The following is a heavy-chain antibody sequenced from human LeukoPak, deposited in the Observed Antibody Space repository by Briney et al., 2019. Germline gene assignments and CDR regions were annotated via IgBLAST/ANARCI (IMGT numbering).Heavy chain of an antibody. CDR1: GYTFTSYG. CDR2: INPSGGST. J-gene: IGHJ4*02. CDR3: ARVHDSSGYYYDY. V-gene: IGHV1-46*01. Sequence: GASVKVSCKASGYTFTSYGISWVRQAPGQGLEWMGIINPSGGSTSYAQKFQGRVTVTRDTSTSTVYMELSSLTSEDTAVYYCARVHDSSGYYYDYWGQGTLVTVSS. D-gene: IGHD3-22*01.